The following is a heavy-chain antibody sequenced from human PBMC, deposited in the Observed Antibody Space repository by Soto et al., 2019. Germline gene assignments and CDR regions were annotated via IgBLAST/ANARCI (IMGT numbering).Heavy chain of an antibody. Sequence: EVQLVESGGGLVQPGGSLKLSCAASGFTFSDSAMHWVRQASGKGLEWVGRIRSKPNTDATAYAASVKGRFTISRDDSNNTAYLQMNSVKIEDTAVYYCTRHVDCSGGSCYSGYYYYMDVWGKGTTVTVSS. J-gene: IGHJ6*03. V-gene: IGHV3-73*01. CDR2: IRSKPNTDAT. CDR1: GFTFSDSA. CDR3: TRHVDCSGGSCYSGYYYYMDV. D-gene: IGHD2-15*01.